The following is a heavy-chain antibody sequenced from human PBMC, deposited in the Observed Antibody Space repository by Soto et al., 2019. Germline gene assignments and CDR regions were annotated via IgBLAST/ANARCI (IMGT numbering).Heavy chain of an antibody. V-gene: IGHV2-5*01. CDR3: AHIGTTVTPVLKTEYFQH. CDR1: GFSLSTSGVG. Sequence: QITLKESGPTLVKPTQTLTLTCTFSGFSLSTSGVGVGWIRQPPGKALEWLALIYWNDDKRYSPSLKSRLTITKDTSKNQVVITMTNMDPVDTATYYCAHIGTTVTPVLKTEYFQHWGQGTLVTVSS. CDR2: IYWNDDK. J-gene: IGHJ1*01. D-gene: IGHD4-17*01.